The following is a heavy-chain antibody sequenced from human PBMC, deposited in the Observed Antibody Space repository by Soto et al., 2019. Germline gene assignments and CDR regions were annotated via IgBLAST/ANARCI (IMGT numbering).Heavy chain of an antibody. CDR2: IKIKTDGGTT. V-gene: IGHV3-15*01. D-gene: IGHD6-19*01. J-gene: IGHJ3*02. CDR1: GFTFSNAW. CDR3: TTGMRHSSGWNGAFDI. Sequence: GGSLRLSCAASGFTFSNAWMIWVRQAPGKGLEWVGRIKIKTDGGTTDFPAPVKGRFSISRDESENTVFLQMNSLRTEDTAVYYCTTGMRHSSGWNGAFDIWGQGTMVTVSS.